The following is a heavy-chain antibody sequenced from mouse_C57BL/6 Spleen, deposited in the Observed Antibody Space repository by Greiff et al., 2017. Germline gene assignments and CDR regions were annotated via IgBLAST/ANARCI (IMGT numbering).Heavy chain of an antibody. CDR1: GYTFTGYW. J-gene: IGHJ1*03. V-gene: IGHV1-9*01. D-gene: IGHD3-2*02. CDR3: AREGYGIV. CDR2: ILPGSGST. Sequence: QVQLQQSGAELMKPGASVKLSCTATGYTFTGYWIEWVKQRPGHGLEWIGEILPGSGSTNYTEKFKGKATFTADTSSNTAYMQLSSLTTEDSAIYYCAREGYGIVWGTGTTVTVSS.